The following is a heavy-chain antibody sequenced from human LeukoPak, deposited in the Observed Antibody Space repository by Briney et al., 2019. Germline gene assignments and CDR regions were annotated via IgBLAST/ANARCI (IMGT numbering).Heavy chain of an antibody. CDR1: GYTFTAYY. V-gene: IGHV1-2*02. J-gene: IGHJ4*02. CDR3: ARLQKTYYYDSSGYYGLGDY. Sequence: ASVRVSCKASGYTFTAYYMHWVRQAPGQGLEWMGWINPNSGGTNYAQKFQGRVTITADKSTSTAYMELSSLRSEDTAVYYCARLQKTYYYDSSGYYGLGDYWGQGTLVTVSS. D-gene: IGHD3-22*01. CDR2: INPNSGGT.